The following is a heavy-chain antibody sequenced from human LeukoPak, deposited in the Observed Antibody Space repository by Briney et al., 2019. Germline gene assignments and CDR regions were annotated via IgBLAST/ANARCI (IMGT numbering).Heavy chain of an antibody. CDR2: IYYSGST. Sequence: SETLSLTCTVSGGSISSGDYYWSWIRQPPGKGLEWIGYIYYSGSTYYNPSLKSRVTISVDTSKNQFSLKLSSVTAADTAVYYCAREAGLDHLDVWGQGTTVTVSS. D-gene: IGHD3/OR15-3a*01. CDR1: GGSISSGDYY. CDR3: AREAGLDHLDV. V-gene: IGHV4-30-4*01. J-gene: IGHJ6*02.